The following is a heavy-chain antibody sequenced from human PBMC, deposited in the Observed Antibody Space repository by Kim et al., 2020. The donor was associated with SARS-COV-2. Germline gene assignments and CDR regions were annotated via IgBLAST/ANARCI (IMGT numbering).Heavy chain of an antibody. CDR3: ARGGYDSRNYFYPDSSFDP. CDR2: INNGGGT. J-gene: IGHJ5*02. V-gene: IGHV3-53*01. D-gene: IGHD3-22*01. CDR1: GFNVSINF. Sequence: GGSLRLSCVVSGFNVSINFMTWVRQAPGKGLEWVSLINNGGGTKYADAVKGRFTISRDNSKNTLYLQMNSLSAEDTAVYYCARGGYDSRNYFYPDSSFDP.